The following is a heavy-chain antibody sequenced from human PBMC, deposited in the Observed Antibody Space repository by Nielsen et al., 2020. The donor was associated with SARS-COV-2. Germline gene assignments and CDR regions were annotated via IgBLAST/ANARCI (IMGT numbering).Heavy chain of an antibody. V-gene: IGHV3-23*01. J-gene: IGHJ4*02. Sequence: GGSLRLSCAASGFTFSSYALSWIRQAPGKGLEWVSGISGSADSIYSADSVKGRFTISRDNSKNTLYLQMNSLRAEDTAVYYCARGQLQWLRWDLDYWGQGTLVTVSS. CDR2: ISGSADSI. CDR3: ARGQLQWLRWDLDY. CDR1: GFTFSSYA. D-gene: IGHD5-12*01.